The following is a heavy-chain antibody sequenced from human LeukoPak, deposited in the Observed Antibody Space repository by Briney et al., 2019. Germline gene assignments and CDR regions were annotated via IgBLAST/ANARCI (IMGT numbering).Heavy chain of an antibody. CDR1: GYTFTGYY. CDR3: AKRQYCSGGSCYSPKFLYYYYGMDV. D-gene: IGHD2-15*01. Sequence: ASVKASCKASGYTFTGYYMHWVRQAPGQGLEWMGWINPNSGGTNYAQKFQGRVTMTRDTSISTAYMELSRLRSDDTAVYYCAKRQYCSGGSCYSPKFLYYYYGMDVWGRGTTVTVSS. V-gene: IGHV1-2*02. J-gene: IGHJ6*02. CDR2: INPNSGGT.